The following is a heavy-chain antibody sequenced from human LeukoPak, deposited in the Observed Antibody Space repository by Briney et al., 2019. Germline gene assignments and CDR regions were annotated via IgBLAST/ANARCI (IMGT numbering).Heavy chain of an antibody. CDR3: ARNYYDSSGLLYDY. V-gene: IGHV4-59*08. J-gene: IGHJ4*02. Sequence: SETLSHTCTVSGGSISSYYWSWIRQPPGKGLEWIGYIYYSGSINYNPSLKSRVTISVDTSKNQFSLKLSSVTAADTAVYYCARNYYDSSGLLYDYWGRGTLVTVSS. D-gene: IGHD3-22*01. CDR1: GGSISSYY. CDR2: IYYSGSI.